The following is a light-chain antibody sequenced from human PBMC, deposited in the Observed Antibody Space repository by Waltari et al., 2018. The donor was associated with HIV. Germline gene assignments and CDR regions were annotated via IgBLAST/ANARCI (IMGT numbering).Light chain of an antibody. J-gene: IGLJ2*01. CDR2: RDV. V-gene: IGLV3-25*03. CDR1: AVPNQW. Sequence: SYELPQPPSVSVTPGQTPRTTCSGYAVPNQWSSWYRQRPGQAPLLLIFRDVERPPGISERFSGSSSGTTVTLTISGVQAEDEGYYFCQSSGGGMRVGFGGGTNLTVV. CDR3: QSSGGGMRVG.